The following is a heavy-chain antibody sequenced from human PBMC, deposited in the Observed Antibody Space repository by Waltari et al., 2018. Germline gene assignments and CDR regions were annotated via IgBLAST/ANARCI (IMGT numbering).Heavy chain of an antibody. CDR1: GGTFSSYA. V-gene: IGHV1-69*15. D-gene: IGHD2-21*02. Sequence: QVQLVQSGAEVKKPGSSVKVSCKASGGTFSSYAISWVRQAPGQWLEWMGRIIPIFGTANYAQKFQGRVTITADESTSTAYMELSSLRSEDTAVYYCARGRDCGGDCYYYYYYGMDVWGQGTTVTVSS. J-gene: IGHJ6*02. CDR2: IIPIFGTA. CDR3: ARGRDCGGDCYYYYYYGMDV.